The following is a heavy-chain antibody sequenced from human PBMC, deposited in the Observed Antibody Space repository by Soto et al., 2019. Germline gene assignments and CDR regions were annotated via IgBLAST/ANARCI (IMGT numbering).Heavy chain of an antibody. Sequence: PGGSLRLSCAASGFTFISYAMSWVRHAPGNGLEWVSAISGSGGSTYYADSVKGRFTISRDNSKNTLYLQMNSLRAEDTAVYYCVGYYYGSGSYYNHFDYWGQGTLVTVSS. V-gene: IGHV3-23*01. CDR2: ISGSGGST. D-gene: IGHD3-10*01. CDR3: VGYYYGSGSYYNHFDY. CDR1: GFTFISYA. J-gene: IGHJ4*02.